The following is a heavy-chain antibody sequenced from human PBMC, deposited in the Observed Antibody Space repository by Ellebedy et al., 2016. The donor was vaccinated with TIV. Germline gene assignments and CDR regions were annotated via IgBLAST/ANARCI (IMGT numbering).Heavy chain of an antibody. D-gene: IGHD5-18*01. CDR2: IYYSGST. CDR1: GDFINRGDYY. CDR3: ARGRTATVTKPKYFDY. J-gene: IGHJ4*02. Sequence: SETLSLXXTVSGDFINRGDYYWSWIRQPPGKGLEWIGYIYYSGSTYYNPSLKSRVTLSVDTSKNQFSLTLNSVTAADTAVYYCARGRTATVTKPKYFDYWGQGTLVTVSS. V-gene: IGHV4-30-4*01.